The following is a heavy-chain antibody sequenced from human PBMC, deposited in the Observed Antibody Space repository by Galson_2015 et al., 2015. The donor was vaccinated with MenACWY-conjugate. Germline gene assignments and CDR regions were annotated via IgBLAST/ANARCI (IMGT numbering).Heavy chain of an antibody. Sequence: SLRLSCAGSDFSLSDYYLGWLRQAPGKGLEWISYISTTSRFISYADSVKGRFTISRDNAKESLYLQMNSLRAEDTAVYYCARVASTRGYSYGFDYWGQGTLVTVSS. V-gene: IGHV3-11*06. CDR3: ARVASTRGYSYGFDY. CDR1: DFSLSDYY. J-gene: IGHJ4*02. D-gene: IGHD5-12*01. CDR2: ISTTSRFI.